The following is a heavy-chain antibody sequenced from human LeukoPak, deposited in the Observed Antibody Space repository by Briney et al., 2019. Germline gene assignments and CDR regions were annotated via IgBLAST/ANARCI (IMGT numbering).Heavy chain of an antibody. CDR3: ATYTDHYYFDN. Sequence: GESLKISCKGSGYNFASYWIAWVRQMPGKGLERMGIIYPGDSDTRYSPSFEGQVTISADKSISTSYLQWSSLKASDTATYYCATYTDHYYFDNWGQGTLVTVSS. J-gene: IGHJ4*02. CDR1: GYNFASYW. CDR2: IYPGDSDT. V-gene: IGHV5-51*01. D-gene: IGHD1-14*01.